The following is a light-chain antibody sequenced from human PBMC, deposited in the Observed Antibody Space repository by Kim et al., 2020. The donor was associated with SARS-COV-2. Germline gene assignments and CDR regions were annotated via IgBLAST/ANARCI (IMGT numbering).Light chain of an antibody. Sequence: SPGDRATLSYRASQPIRKDFLAWYQPKPAQSPRLLICHASVRASDIPVRFSGSGSATDFTLTITRLEPEDFAVYSCQRYGGPPPYTFGQGTKLDIK. CDR3: QRYGGPPPYT. CDR2: HAS. J-gene: IGKJ2*01. CDR1: QPIRKDF. V-gene: IGKV3-20*01.